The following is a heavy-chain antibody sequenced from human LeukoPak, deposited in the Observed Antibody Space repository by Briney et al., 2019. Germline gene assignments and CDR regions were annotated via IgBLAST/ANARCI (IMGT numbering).Heavy chain of an antibody. CDR1: GYTFTSYY. J-gene: IGHJ6*03. CDR3: ARGPREVTGRTVKPSNYYYYYYMDV. Sequence: ASVKVSCKASGYTFTSYYMHWVRQAPGQGLEWMGIINPSGGSTSYAQKFQGRVTMTRDMSTSTVYMELSSLRSEDTAVYYCARGPREVTGRTVKPSNYYYYYYMDVWGKGTTVTVSS. D-gene: IGHD4-17*01. V-gene: IGHV1-46*01. CDR2: INPSGGST.